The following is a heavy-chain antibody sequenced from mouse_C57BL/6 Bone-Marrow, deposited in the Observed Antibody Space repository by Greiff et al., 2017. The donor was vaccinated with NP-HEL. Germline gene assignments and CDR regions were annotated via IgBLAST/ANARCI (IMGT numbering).Heavy chain of an antibody. CDR2: IDPSDSYT. CDR3: AREGTSNLYYYAMDY. D-gene: IGHD2-5*01. V-gene: IGHV1-69*01. CDR1: GYTFTSYW. Sequence: VQLQQPGAELVMPGASVTLSCKASGYTFTSYWMHWVKQRPGQGLEWIGEIDPSDSYTNYNQKFKGKSTLTVDKSSSTAYMQLSSLTSEDSEVYYCAREGTSNLYYYAMDYWGQGTSVTVSS. J-gene: IGHJ4*01.